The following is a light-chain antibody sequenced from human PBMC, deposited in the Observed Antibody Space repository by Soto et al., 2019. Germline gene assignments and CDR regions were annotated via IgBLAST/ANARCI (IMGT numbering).Light chain of an antibody. CDR3: QQYAASPRT. Sequence: EIVLTQSPGTLSLSPRERATLSCRASQSVSSNYLAWYQHKPGQAPRLLIYGASSRAPGIPDRFSGSGSGTDFTLTISRLDPEDFAVYYCQQYAASPRTFGQGTQVEVK. V-gene: IGKV3-20*01. CDR1: QSVSSNY. CDR2: GAS. J-gene: IGKJ1*01.